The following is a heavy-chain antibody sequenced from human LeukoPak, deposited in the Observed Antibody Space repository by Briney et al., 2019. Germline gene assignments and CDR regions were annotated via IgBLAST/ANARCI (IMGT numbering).Heavy chain of an antibody. CDR2: IRYDGSNK. V-gene: IGHV3-30*02. D-gene: IGHD3-10*01. CDR3: ESGGSGSYRLCYFDY. CDR1: GFTFSSYG. Sequence: PGGSLRLSCAASGFTFSSYGMHWVRQAPGKGLEWVAFIRYDGSNKYYADSVKGQFSISRDNSKNTLYLQMNSLRAEDMAVYYCESGGSGSYRLCYFDYWGQGTLVTVSS. J-gene: IGHJ4*02.